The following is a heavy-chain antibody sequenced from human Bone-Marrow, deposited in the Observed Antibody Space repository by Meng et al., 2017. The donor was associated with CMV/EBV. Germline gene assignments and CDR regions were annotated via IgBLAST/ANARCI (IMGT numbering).Heavy chain of an antibody. J-gene: IGHJ5*02. D-gene: IGHD4-11*01. V-gene: IGHV4-34*01. CDR3: ARGATRNWFDP. Sequence: SDTLSLTCAVYGGSFSGYYWSWIRQPPGKGLEWIGEINHSGSTNYNPSLKSRVTISVDTSKNQFSLKLSSVTAADTAVYYCARGATRNWFDPWGQGTRVTGSS. CDR2: INHSGST. CDR1: GGSFSGYY.